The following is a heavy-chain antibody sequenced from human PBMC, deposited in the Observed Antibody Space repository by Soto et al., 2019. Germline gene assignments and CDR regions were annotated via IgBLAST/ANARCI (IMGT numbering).Heavy chain of an antibody. Sequence: ASVKVSCKASGYTFTIYGITWVRQAPGRGLEWMGWISPYNGNTSYAQKLQGRVTMTTDTSTSTAYVELRSLRSDDTAVYYCARDYCTSTTCYRRYFDYWGQGTLVTVSS. V-gene: IGHV1-18*01. D-gene: IGHD2-2*01. CDR2: ISPYNGNT. CDR1: GYTFTIYG. J-gene: IGHJ4*02. CDR3: ARDYCTSTTCYRRYFDY.